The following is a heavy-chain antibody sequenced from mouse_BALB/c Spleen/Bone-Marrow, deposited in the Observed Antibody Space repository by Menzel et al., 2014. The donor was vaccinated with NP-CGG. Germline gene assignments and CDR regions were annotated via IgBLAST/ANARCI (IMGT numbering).Heavy chain of an antibody. J-gene: IGHJ1*01. CDR1: GYTFTSYW. CDR2: IDPSNGRT. Sequence: VKLVESGAELVKPGASVKLSCKASGYTFTSYWMHWGKQRPGQGLEWIGEIDPSNGRTNYNEKFKNKATLTVDKSSSTAYLQPSSLPSEDSAVYYCARSTTVVVRYWYFDVWGAGTTVTVSS. CDR3: ARSTTVVVRYWYFDV. V-gene: IGHV1S81*02. D-gene: IGHD1-1*01.